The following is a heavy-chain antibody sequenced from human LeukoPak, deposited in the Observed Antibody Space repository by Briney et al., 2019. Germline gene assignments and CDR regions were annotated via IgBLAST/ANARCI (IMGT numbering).Heavy chain of an antibody. Sequence: GGSLRLSCAASGFTFSSYGMHWVRQAPGKGLEWVAVISHDGSNKYYADSVKGRFTISRDNSKNTLYLQMNTLRPEDTAVYYCAVRGYSYASPLDYWGQGTLVTVSS. J-gene: IGHJ4*02. V-gene: IGHV3-30*03. D-gene: IGHD5-18*01. CDR2: ISHDGSNK. CDR1: GFTFSSYG. CDR3: AVRGYSYASPLDY.